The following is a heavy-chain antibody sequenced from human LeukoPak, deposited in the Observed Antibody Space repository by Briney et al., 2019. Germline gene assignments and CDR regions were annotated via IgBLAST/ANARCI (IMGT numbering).Heavy chain of an antibody. CDR3: AGSPYTPIFLGAELDY. J-gene: IGHJ4*02. CDR1: GGSISSGTFS. Sequence: PSETLSLTCAVSGGSISSGTFSWSWIRQPPGKGLEWVGSIYHSGSIYYNPSLKSRVTISLDTSRNQFSLKLSSVTAADTAVYYCAGSPYTPIFLGAELDYWGQGTLVTVSS. CDR2: IYHSGSI. D-gene: IGHD3-9*01. V-gene: IGHV4-30-2*01.